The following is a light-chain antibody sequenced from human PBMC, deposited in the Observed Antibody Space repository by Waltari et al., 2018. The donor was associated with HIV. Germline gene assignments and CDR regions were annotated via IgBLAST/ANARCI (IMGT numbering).Light chain of an antibody. CDR2: CAS. CDR3: QQYGSSPT. Sequence: EIALTQSPGTLSLSPGERATLSCRASQSVSSSYLAWYQQKPGQAPRLLIYCASSRATGIPDRFSGSGSGTDFTLTISRLEPEDFAVYYCQQYGSSPTFGQGTKVEIK. V-gene: IGKV3-20*01. CDR1: QSVSSSY. J-gene: IGKJ1*01.